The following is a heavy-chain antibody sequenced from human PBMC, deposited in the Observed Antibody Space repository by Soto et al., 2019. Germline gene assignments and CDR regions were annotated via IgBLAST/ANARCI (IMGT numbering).Heavy chain of an antibody. CDR2: ISYDGSNK. J-gene: IGHJ2*01. Sequence: VAVISYDGSNKYYADSVKGRFTISRDNSKNTLYLQMNSLRAEDTAVYYCAKDPYGDAYWYFDLWGRGTLVTVSS. V-gene: IGHV3-30*18. CDR3: AKDPYGDAYWYFDL. D-gene: IGHD4-17*01.